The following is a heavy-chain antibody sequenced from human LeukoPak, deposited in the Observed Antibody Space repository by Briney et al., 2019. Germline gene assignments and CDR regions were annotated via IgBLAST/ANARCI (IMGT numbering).Heavy chain of an antibody. V-gene: IGHV1-69*02. CDR1: GGTFSSYT. D-gene: IGHD3-10*01. CDR2: IIPILGIA. Sequence: GASVKVSCKASGGTFSSYTISWVRQAPGQGLEWMGRIIPILGIANYAQKFQGRVTITADKSTSTAYMELSSLRSEDTAVYYCARSFDYYYGMDVWGQGTTVTVSS. J-gene: IGHJ6*02. CDR3: ARSFDYYYGMDV.